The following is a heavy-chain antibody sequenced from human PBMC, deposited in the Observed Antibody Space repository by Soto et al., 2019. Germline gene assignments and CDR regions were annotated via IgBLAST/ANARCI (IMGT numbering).Heavy chain of an antibody. CDR3: ARQRRYSGYDLDD. D-gene: IGHD5-12*01. Sequence: XSVKVSCKASGYTFTSYAMHWVRQAPGQRLEWMGWINAGNGNTKYSQKFQGRVTITRDTSASTAYMELSSLRSEDTAVYYCARQRRYSGYDLDDWGQGTLVTVSS. J-gene: IGHJ4*02. V-gene: IGHV1-3*01. CDR2: INAGNGNT. CDR1: GYTFTSYA.